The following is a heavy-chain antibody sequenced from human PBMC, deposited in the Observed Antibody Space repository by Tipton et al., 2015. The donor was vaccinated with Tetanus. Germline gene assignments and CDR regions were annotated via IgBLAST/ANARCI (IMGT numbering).Heavy chain of an antibody. CDR1: GGSISSSNW. Sequence: TLSLTCAVSGGSISSSNWWSWVRQPPGKGLEWIGEIYHSGSTNYNPSLKSRVTISVDTSKNQFSLKLSSVTAADTAVYYCARSPGWRGSDSSAYYYTQDFDYWGRGTLVTVSS. CDR3: ARSPGWRGSDSSAYYYTQDFDY. D-gene: IGHD3-22*01. J-gene: IGHJ4*02. V-gene: IGHV4-4*02. CDR2: IYHSGST.